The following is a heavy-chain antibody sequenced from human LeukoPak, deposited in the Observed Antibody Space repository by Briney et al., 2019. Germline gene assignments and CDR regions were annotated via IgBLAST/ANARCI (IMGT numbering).Heavy chain of an antibody. J-gene: IGHJ4*02. CDR1: GFTFSTYW. CDR2: VNREGTTS. Sequence: PGGSLRLSCAASGFTFSTYWMHWLRHVPGKGLVWVSRVNREGTTSAYADSVKGRFTISRDNDKNTLYLQMNSLRVEDTAVYYCARDVDWILFDYWGQGTLVTVSS. D-gene: IGHD3-9*01. CDR3: ARDVDWILFDY. V-gene: IGHV3-74*01.